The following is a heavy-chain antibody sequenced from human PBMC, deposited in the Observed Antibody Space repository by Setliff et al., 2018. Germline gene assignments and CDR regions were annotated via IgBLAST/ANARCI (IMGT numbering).Heavy chain of an antibody. J-gene: IGHJ5*02. D-gene: IGHD3-9*01. CDR3: ARPSKYYDILTGYYHNWFDP. CDR2: IFYSGST. CDR1: GGSISSSSYH. V-gene: IGHV4-39*01. Sequence: PSETLSLTCTVSGGSISSSSYHWGWIRQPPGKGLEWIGSIFYSGSTYYNPSLKSRVTISVDTSKNQFSLKLSSVTAADTAVYYCARPSKYYDILTGYYHNWFDPWGQGTLVTVSS.